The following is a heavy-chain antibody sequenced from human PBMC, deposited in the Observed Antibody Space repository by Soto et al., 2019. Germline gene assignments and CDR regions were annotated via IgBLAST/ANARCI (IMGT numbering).Heavy chain of an antibody. CDR1: GFTFSNYW. CDR3: ARGIRYYYGADV. V-gene: IGHV3-74*01. D-gene: IGHD5-18*01. CDR2: IKYDESNT. J-gene: IGHJ6*02. Sequence: EVQLVESGGGLVQPGGSLRLSCAASGFTFSNYWMHWVRQAPGKGLVWVSRIKYDESNTNYADSVKGRFSISRDNAKNTEYLQINSLRAEDTAIYYCARGIRYYYGADVWGQGTTVTVSS.